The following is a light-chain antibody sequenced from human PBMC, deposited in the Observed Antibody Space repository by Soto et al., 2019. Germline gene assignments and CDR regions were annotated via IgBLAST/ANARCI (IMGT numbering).Light chain of an antibody. CDR1: QSVSTY. CDR2: DAS. CDR3: QHRINWPLT. V-gene: IGKV3-11*01. Sequence: EIVLTQSPATLSLSPGERATLSCRASQSVSTYLAWYQQNPGQAPRLLIYDASNRATGIPARFSGSGSGTDFTLTISSLESEDFAVYYCQHRINWPLTFGGGTKVEIK. J-gene: IGKJ4*01.